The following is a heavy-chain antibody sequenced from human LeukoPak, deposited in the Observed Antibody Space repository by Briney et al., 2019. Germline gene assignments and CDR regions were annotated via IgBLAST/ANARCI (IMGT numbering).Heavy chain of an antibody. D-gene: IGHD4-23*01. Sequence: SQSLSLTCIVSAGSISSFYCGWIRHPPGRGLGWIGYIYTSGSTNYNPSLKSRVTISVDTSKNHFSLKLSSVHAADRAVYCCARASYISDYGGNYSFDYWGQGTLVTVSS. CDR1: AGSISSFY. J-gene: IGHJ4*02. CDR3: ARASYISDYGGNYSFDY. V-gene: IGHV4-4*09. CDR2: IYTSGST.